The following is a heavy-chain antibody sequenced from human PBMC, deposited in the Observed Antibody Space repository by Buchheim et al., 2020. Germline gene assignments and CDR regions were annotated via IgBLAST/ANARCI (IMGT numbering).Heavy chain of an antibody. CDR1: GFTFSSHA. D-gene: IGHD2-21*01. CDR2: FGGTGGST. J-gene: IGHJ4*02. Sequence: EVQLLESGGGLVQRGGSLRLSCAASGFTFSSHAMSWVRQAPGKGLEWVATFGGTGGSTYYADSVKGRFTISRAHSKNTLYLQMENLRAEDTAVYYCAKGVSAYYYSGVDYWGQGTL. V-gene: IGHV3-23*01. CDR3: AKGVSAYYYSGVDY.